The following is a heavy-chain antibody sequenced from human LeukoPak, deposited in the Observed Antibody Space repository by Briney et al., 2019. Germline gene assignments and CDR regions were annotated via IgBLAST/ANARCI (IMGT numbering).Heavy chain of an antibody. Sequence: GSLRLFCAASGFTFSSYAMNWVRQAPGKGPEWVSSISTSGVTTYYADSVNGRFTISRDNSKNMLNLQMDSLRAEDTAIYFCAKDYGSGTYYAPSSSDYWGQGTLVTVSS. CDR2: ISTSGVTT. D-gene: IGHD3-10*01. CDR1: GFTFSSYA. V-gene: IGHV3-23*01. J-gene: IGHJ4*02. CDR3: AKDYGSGTYYAPSSSDY.